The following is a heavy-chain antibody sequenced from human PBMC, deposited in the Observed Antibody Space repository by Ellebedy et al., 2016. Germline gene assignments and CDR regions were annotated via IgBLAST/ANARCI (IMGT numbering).Heavy chain of an antibody. D-gene: IGHD2-21*02. CDR3: ATGLTQFFEH. J-gene: IGHJ4*02. Sequence: GESLKISXAVSGFPFSDAYMSWFRQAPGKGLEWIGHVKRKIEGETADYAAPVKGKYTISRDDSKNMFYLQMNSLKTEDTAFYYCATGLTQFFEHWGQGTLVTVSS. CDR1: GFPFSDAY. CDR2: VKRKIEGETA. V-gene: IGHV3-15*01.